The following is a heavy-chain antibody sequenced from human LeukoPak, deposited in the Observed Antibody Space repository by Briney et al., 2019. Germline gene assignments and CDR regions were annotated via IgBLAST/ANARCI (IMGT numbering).Heavy chain of an antibody. CDR2: ISYDGSNK. D-gene: IGHD2-15*01. J-gene: IGHJ4*02. Sequence: PGRSLRLSCAASGFTFSSYAMHWVRQAPGKGLEWVAVISYDGSNKYYADSVKGRFTISRGNSKNTLYLQMNSLRAEDTAVYYCARDSASYCSGGSCYPPMLDYWGQGTLVTVSS. CDR3: ARDSASYCSGGSCYPPMLDY. V-gene: IGHV3-30*04. CDR1: GFTFSSYA.